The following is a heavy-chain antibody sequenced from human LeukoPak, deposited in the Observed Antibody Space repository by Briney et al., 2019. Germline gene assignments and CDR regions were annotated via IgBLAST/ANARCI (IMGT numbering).Heavy chain of an antibody. CDR2: MNPNSGGT. CDR3: AKNKEGKSLDY. CDR1: GYTFTDYY. V-gene: IGHV1-2*02. Sequence: ASVKVSCKASGYTFTDYYIHWVRQAPGQGLEWMAWMNPNSGGTSYAQKFQGRVTMTRDTSISTAYMELSRLRFDDTAVYYCAKNKEGKSLDYWGQGTLVTVSS. J-gene: IGHJ4*02.